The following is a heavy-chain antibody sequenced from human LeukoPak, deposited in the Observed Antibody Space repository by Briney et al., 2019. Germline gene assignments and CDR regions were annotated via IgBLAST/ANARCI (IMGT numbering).Heavy chain of an antibody. V-gene: IGHV4-34*01. CDR2: INHSGST. CDR1: GGSFSGYY. CDR3: ARVITIFGVVIILSWFDP. Sequence: TSETLSLTCAVYGGSFSGYYWSWIRQPPGKGLEWIGEINHSGSTNYNPSLKSRVTISVDTSKNQFSLKLSSVTAADTAVYYCARVITIFGVVIILSWFDPWGQGTLVTVSS. J-gene: IGHJ5*02. D-gene: IGHD3-3*01.